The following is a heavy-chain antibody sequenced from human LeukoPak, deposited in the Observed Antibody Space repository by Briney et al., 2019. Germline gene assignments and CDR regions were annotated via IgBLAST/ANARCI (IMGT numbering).Heavy chain of an antibody. V-gene: IGHV4-59*01. D-gene: IGHD1-1*01. J-gene: IGHJ5*02. CDR2: IYYSGST. CDR3: ARDYSGRDWNDGSNWFDP. Sequence: SETLSLTCTVSGGSISIYYWSWIRQPPGKGLEWIGYIYYSGSTNYNPSLKSRVTISVDTSKNQFSLKLSSVTAADTAVYYCARDYSGRDWNDGSNWFDPWGQGTLVTVSS. CDR1: GGSISIYY.